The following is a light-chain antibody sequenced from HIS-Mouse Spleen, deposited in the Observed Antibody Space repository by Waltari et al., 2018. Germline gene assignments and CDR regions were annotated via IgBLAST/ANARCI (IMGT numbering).Light chain of an antibody. CDR1: RGPSSYA. CDR2: LNSDGSH. CDR3: QTWGTGILVV. V-gene: IGLV4-69*01. J-gene: IGLJ2*01. Sequence: QLVLTQSPSASASLGASVKLTCTLSRGPSSYAIAWHQQQPEKGPRYLMKLNSDGSHSKGDGIPDRFSGSSSGAERYLTISSLQSEDEADYYCQTWGTGILVVFGGGTKLTVL.